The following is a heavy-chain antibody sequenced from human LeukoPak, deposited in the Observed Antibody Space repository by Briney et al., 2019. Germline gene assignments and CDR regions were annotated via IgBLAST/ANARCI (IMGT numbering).Heavy chain of an antibody. CDR2: ISYDGSNK. CDR3: AKGAADYYYGMDV. CDR1: GFTFSSYG. Sequence: AGGSLRLSCAASGFTFSSYGMHWVRQAPGKGLEWVAVISYDGSNKYYADSVKGRFTISRDNSKNTLYLQMNSLRAEDTAVYYCAKGAADYYYGMDVWGQGTTVTVSS. V-gene: IGHV3-30*18. D-gene: IGHD2-15*01. J-gene: IGHJ6*02.